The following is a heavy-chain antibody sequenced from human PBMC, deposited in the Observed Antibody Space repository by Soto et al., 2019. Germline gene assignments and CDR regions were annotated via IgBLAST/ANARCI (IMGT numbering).Heavy chain of an antibody. J-gene: IGHJ4*02. CDR3: AKDHGIAAAGRLIDY. CDR1: GFTFSSYG. CDR2: ISYDGSNK. V-gene: IGHV3-30*18. Sequence: QVQLVESGGGVVQPGRSLRLSCAASGFTFSSYGMHWVRQAPGNGLEWVAVISYDGSNKYYADSVKGRFTISRDNSKNTLYLQMNSLRAEDTAVYYCAKDHGIAAAGRLIDYWGQGTLVTVSS. D-gene: IGHD6-13*01.